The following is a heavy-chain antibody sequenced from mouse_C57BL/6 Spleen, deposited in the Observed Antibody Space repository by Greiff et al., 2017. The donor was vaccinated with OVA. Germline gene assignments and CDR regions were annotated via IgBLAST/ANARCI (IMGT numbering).Heavy chain of an antibody. D-gene: IGHD2-3*01. CDR1: GYTFTSYW. CDR2: IYPGSGST. CDR3: AREDGYDAMDY. J-gene: IGHJ4*01. Sequence: VQLQQSGAELVKPGASVKMSCKASGYTFTSYWITWVKQRPGQGLEWIGDIYPGSGSTNYNEKFKSKATLTVDTSSSTAYMQLSSLTSEDSAVYYCAREDGYDAMDYWGQGTSVTVSS. V-gene: IGHV1-55*01.